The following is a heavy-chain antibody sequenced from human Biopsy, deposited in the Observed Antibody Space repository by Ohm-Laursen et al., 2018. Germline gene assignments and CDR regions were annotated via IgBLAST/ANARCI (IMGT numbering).Heavy chain of an antibody. Sequence: SLRLSCTASRFIFSDYYMSWIRQAPGKGLEWVSNINSVGTIYYADSVRGRFTISRDNAKNSLYLQMNSLRVEDTAVYYCARSVGIMAAPIDYWGQGTLVTVS. CDR2: INSVGTI. CDR1: RFIFSDYY. J-gene: IGHJ4*02. D-gene: IGHD3-16*01. CDR3: ARSVGIMAAPIDY. V-gene: IGHV3-11*01.